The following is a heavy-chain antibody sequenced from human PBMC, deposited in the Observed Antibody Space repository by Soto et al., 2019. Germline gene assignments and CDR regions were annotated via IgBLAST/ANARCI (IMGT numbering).Heavy chain of an antibody. V-gene: IGHV3-30-3*01. J-gene: IGHJ6*02. CDR1: GFTFSSYA. D-gene: IGHD3-3*01. Sequence: GGSLRLSCAASGFTFSSYAMHWVRQAPGKGLEWVAVISYDGSNKYYADSVKGRFTISRDNSKNTLYLQMNSLRAEDTAVYYCARDLYYDFWSALSHGVGYYYGMDVWGQGTTVTVSS. CDR3: ARDLYYDFWSALSHGVGYYYGMDV. CDR2: ISYDGSNK.